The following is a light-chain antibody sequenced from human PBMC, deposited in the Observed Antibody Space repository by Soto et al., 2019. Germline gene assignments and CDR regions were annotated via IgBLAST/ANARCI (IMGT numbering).Light chain of an antibody. Sequence: EIVLPQSPGTLSLSPGERATLSCRASQSVSSSYLAWYQQKPGQAPRLLIYGASTRATGIPARFSGSGSGTDFTLTISRLEPEDFAVYYCQQYGSSRWTFGQGTKVGI. J-gene: IGKJ1*01. V-gene: IGKV3-20*01. CDR3: QQYGSSRWT. CDR1: QSVSSSY. CDR2: GAS.